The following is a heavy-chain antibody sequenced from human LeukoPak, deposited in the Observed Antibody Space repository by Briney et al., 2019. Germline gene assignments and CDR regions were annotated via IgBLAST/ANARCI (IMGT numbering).Heavy chain of an antibody. Sequence: ASVKVSCKASEYTFTSYYMHWVRQAPGQRLEWVGWINPNSGGTNYAQKFQGRVTMTRDTSISTAYMELSRLRSDDTAVYYCARDSAPGDTYGLLGIDSWGQGTLVTVSS. J-gene: IGHJ4*02. CDR2: INPNSGGT. D-gene: IGHD5-18*01. V-gene: IGHV1-2*02. CDR3: ARDSAPGDTYGLLGIDS. CDR1: EYTFTSYY.